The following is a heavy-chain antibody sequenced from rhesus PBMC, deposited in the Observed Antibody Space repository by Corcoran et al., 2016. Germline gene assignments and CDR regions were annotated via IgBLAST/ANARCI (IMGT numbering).Heavy chain of an antibody. V-gene: IGHV3S5*01. CDR2: INSGGGST. CDR3: AKDQYWNDGYFDY. Sequence: EVQLVETGGGLVQPGGSLKLSCAASGFTFSSYGMSWVRQAPGKGLEWVSAINSGGGSTHYADSVKGRFTISRDNSKNTLSLQMNSLRAEDTAVYYCAKDQYWNDGYFDYWGQGVLVTVSS. J-gene: IGHJ4*01. D-gene: IGHD1-7*02. CDR1: GFTFSSYG.